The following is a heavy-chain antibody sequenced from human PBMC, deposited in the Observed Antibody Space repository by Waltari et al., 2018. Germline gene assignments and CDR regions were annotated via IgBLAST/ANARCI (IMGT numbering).Heavy chain of an antibody. J-gene: IGHJ4*02. V-gene: IGHV3-7*01. CDR2: INQDGSQK. D-gene: IGHD5-18*01. CDR3: AGWIHIAFEY. Sequence: EVKLAGSGGGLVQPGGSLRLSCAASGFTFSSYWMSWVRQAPGKGLEWVANINQDGSQKYYVDSVKGRFTISRDNAKNSLYLQMNSLRAEDTAVYYCAGWIHIAFEYWGQGTLVTVSS. CDR1: GFTFSSYW.